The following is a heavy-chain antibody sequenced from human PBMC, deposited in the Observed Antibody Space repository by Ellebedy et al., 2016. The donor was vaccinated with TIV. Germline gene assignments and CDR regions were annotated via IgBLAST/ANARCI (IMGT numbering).Heavy chain of an antibody. J-gene: IGHJ6*02. CDR3: ARRFGRIAAAAPYYYYYYGMDV. V-gene: IGHV4-39*01. CDR2: IYYSGST. CDR1: GGSISSSSYY. Sequence: SETLSLTXTVSGGSISSSSYYWGWIRQPPGKGLEWIGSIYYSGSTYYNPSLKSRVTISVDTSKNQFSLKLSSVTAADTAVYYCARRFGRIAAAAPYYYYYYGMDVWGQGTTVTVSS. D-gene: IGHD6-13*01.